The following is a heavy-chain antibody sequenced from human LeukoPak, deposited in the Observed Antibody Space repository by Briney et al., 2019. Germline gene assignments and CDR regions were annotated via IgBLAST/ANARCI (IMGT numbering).Heavy chain of an antibody. CDR2: IYHSGST. J-gene: IGHJ4*02. V-gene: IGHV4-38-2*02. CDR1: GYSISSGYY. Sequence: PSETLSLTCTVSGYSISSGYYWGWIRQPPGKGLEWIGSIYHSGSTYYNPSLKSRVTISVDTSKNQFSLKLSSVTAADTAVYYCARVDWGSYRYNTLFDYWGQGTLVTVSS. CDR3: ARVDWGSYRYNTLFDY. D-gene: IGHD3-16*02.